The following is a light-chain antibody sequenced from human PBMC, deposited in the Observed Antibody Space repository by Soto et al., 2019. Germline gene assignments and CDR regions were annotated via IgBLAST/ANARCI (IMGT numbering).Light chain of an antibody. CDR3: QQYGSSPPLT. V-gene: IGKV3-20*01. Sequence: EIVLTQSPGTLSLSPGERATLSCRASQSISNNYLAWYQQKPGQAPRLVISGAFNRDTGIPDRFSGSGSGTDFTLTITGLEPDDFAVYYCQQYGSSPPLTFGGGTRVEMK. CDR1: QSISNNY. CDR2: GAF. J-gene: IGKJ4*01.